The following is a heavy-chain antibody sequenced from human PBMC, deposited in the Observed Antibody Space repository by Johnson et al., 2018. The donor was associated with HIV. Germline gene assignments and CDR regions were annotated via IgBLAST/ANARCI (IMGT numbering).Heavy chain of an antibody. CDR2: ISGSGGST. J-gene: IGHJ3*02. CDR1: GFTFSSYG. Sequence: QMLLVESGGGVVQPGRSLRLSCAAFGFTFSSYGIHWVRQAPGKGLEWVAAISGSGGSTYYADSVKGRFTISRDNSKNTLYLQMNSLRAEDTAVYYCARDYREANAFDIWGQGTMVTVSS. D-gene: IGHD1-26*01. CDR3: ARDYREANAFDI. V-gene: IGHV3-NL1*01.